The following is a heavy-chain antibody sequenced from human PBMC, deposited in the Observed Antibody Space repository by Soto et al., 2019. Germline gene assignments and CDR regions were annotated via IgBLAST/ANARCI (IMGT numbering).Heavy chain of an antibody. V-gene: IGHV4-31*03. J-gene: IGHJ6*02. D-gene: IGHD2-21*02. Sequence: QVQLQESGPGLVKPSQTLSLTCTVSGGSISSGGYYWSWIRQHPGKGLEWIGYIYYSGSTYYNPSLRSRVTVSVDTSKNQFSLTLSSVAAADTAVYYCARVCGGDCHPGMDVWGQATTVTVSS. CDR1: GGSISSGGYY. CDR2: IYYSGST. CDR3: ARVCGGDCHPGMDV.